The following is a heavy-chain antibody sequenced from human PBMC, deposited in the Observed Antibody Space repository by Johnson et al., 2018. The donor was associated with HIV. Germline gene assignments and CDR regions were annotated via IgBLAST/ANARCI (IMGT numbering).Heavy chain of an antibody. CDR2: IRNDGSKK. V-gene: IGHV3-30*02. Sequence: QVQLVESGGGVAQPGGSLRLSCVASGFTFSSYGMHWVRQAPGKGLEWVAFIRNDGSKKYYVDSVKGRFTISRDNAKNSLYLQMNSLRAEDTAVYYCARSLPYSSSVGFDIWGQGTMVTVSS. J-gene: IGHJ3*02. D-gene: IGHD6-6*01. CDR1: GFTFSSYG. CDR3: ARSLPYSSSVGFDI.